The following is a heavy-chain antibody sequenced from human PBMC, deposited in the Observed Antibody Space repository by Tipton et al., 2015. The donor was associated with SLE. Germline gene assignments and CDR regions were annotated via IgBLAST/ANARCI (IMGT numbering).Heavy chain of an antibody. CDR2: IYYSGST. J-gene: IGHJ5*02. Sequence: TLSLTCTVSGGSISSSSYYWGWIRQPPGKGLEWIGSIYYSGSTYYNPSLKSRVTISVDTSKSQFSLKLSSVTAADTAVYYCARLSISGDYFNWVDPWGQGTLVTVSS. D-gene: IGHD4-17*01. CDR3: ARLSISGDYFNWVDP. V-gene: IGHV4-39*01. CDR1: GGSISSSSYY.